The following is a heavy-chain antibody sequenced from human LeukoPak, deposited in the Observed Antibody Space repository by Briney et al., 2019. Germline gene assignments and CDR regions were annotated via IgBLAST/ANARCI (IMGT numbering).Heavy chain of an antibody. CDR3: ARVKHDILTGYYEGFDY. J-gene: IGHJ4*02. D-gene: IGHD3-9*01. Sequence: SETLSLTCTVSGGSISSYYWSWIRQPPGKGLEWIGYIYDSGSTNYNPSLKSRVTISVDTSKNQFSLKLSSVTAADTAVYYCARVKHDILTGYYEGFDYWGQGTLVTVSS. V-gene: IGHV4-59*01. CDR1: GGSISSYY. CDR2: IYDSGST.